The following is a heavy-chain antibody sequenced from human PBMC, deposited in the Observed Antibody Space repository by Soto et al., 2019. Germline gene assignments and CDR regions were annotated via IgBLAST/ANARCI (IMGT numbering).Heavy chain of an antibody. D-gene: IGHD3-10*01. CDR2: ISYDGSNK. CDR3: AKDPIWFGELLGGGMDV. J-gene: IGHJ6*02. CDR1: GFTFSSYG. Sequence: GGSLSLSCAASGFTFSSYGMHWVRQAPGKGLEWVAVISYDGSNKYYADSVKGRFTISRDNSKNTLYLQMNSLRAEDTAVYYCAKDPIWFGELLGGGMDVWGQGTTVTVSS. V-gene: IGHV3-30*18.